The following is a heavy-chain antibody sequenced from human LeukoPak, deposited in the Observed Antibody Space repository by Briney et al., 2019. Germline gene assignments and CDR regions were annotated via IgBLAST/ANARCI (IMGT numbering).Heavy chain of an antibody. V-gene: IGHV3-15*01. J-gene: IGHJ4*02. CDR3: TTGSLYDFWSGYYTYLDY. CDR1: GFTFSNAW. CDR2: IKSKTDGGTT. Sequence: GGSLRLSCAASGFTFSNAWMSWVRQAPGKGLEWVGRIKSKTDGGTTDYAAPVKGRFTISRDVSKNTLYLQMNSLKTEDTAVYYCTTGSLYDFWSGYYTYLDYWGQGTLVTVSS. D-gene: IGHD3-3*01.